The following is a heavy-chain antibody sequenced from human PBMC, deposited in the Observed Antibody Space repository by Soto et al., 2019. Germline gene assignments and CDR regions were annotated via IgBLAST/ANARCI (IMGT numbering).Heavy chain of an antibody. V-gene: IGHV4-34*01. CDR3: AEKPLGYCSGGSCYTADFYFQH. D-gene: IGHD2-15*01. J-gene: IGHJ1*01. CDR1: GGSFSGYY. Sequence: SETLSLTCAVYGGSFSGYYWSWIRQPPGKGLEWIGEINHSGSTNYNPSLKSRVTISVDTSKNQFSLKLSSVTAADTAVYYCAEKPLGYCSGGSCYTADFYFQHWGQGTLVTVSS. CDR2: INHSGST.